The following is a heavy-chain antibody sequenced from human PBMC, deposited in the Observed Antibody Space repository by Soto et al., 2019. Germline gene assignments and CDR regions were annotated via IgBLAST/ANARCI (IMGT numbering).Heavy chain of an antibody. J-gene: IGHJ5*02. V-gene: IGHV1-69*12. CDR3: ARARTSACPVGCWFDP. CDR1: GGTFSSYA. D-gene: IGHD2-15*01. CDR2: IIPIFGTG. Sequence: QVQLVQSGAEVKKPGSSVKVSCKASGGTFSSYAISWVRQAPGHGLEWMGGIIPIFGTGNYAQKFQGRVTITADESTSTAYMELSSLRSEDTAVYYCARARTSACPVGCWFDPWGQGTLVTVSS.